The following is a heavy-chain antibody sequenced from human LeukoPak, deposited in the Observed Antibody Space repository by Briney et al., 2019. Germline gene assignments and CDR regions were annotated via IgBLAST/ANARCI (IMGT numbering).Heavy chain of an antibody. Sequence: GASVKVSYKASGYTFTGYYMHWVRQAPGQGPEWMGWINPNSGGTNCAQKFQGRVTMTRDTSISTAYMELSRLRSDDTAVYYCARESAVTIFGVVIGPSDYWGQGTLVTVSS. CDR1: GYTFTGYY. CDR3: ARESAVTIFGVVIGPSDY. CDR2: INPNSGGT. V-gene: IGHV1-2*02. D-gene: IGHD3-3*01. J-gene: IGHJ4*02.